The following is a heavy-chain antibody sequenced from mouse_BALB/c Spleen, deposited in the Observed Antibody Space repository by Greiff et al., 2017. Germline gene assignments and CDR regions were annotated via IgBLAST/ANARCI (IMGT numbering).Heavy chain of an antibody. V-gene: IGHV1-66*01. CDR3: ACYDY. CDR1: GYSFTSYY. D-gene: IGHD1-1*01. J-gene: IGHJ2*01. Sequence: VQRVESGPELVKPGASVKISCKSSGYSFTSYYIHWVKQRPGQGLEWIGCIFPGSGNTKYNEKFKGKATLTADTSSSTAYMQLSSLTSEDSAVYFCACYDYWGRGTTLTVSS. CDR2: IFPGSGNT.